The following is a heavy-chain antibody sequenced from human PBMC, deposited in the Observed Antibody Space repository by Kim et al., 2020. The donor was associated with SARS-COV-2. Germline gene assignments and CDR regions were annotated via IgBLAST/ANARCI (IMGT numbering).Heavy chain of an antibody. CDR3: ARGHTETRGPRKTTYGSGSLDY. Sequence: SETLSLTCAVYGGSFSGYYWSWIRQPPGKGLEWIGEINHSGSTNYNPSLKSRVTISVDTSKNQFSLKLSSVTAADTAVYYCARGHTETRGPRKTTYGSGSLDYWGQGTLVTVSS. CDR2: INHSGST. J-gene: IGHJ4*02. CDR1: GGSFSGYY. V-gene: IGHV4-34*01. D-gene: IGHD3-10*01.